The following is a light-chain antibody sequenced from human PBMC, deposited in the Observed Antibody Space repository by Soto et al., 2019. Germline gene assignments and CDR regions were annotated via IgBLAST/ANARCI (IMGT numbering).Light chain of an antibody. CDR2: DVF. J-gene: IGLJ2*01. Sequence: QSVLTQPLSVSGSPGHSVTISCFGTSSDIGSYNAVSWYQQHPGKAPKLIIFDVFERPSGVPDRFSGSKSGNSASLTISGLQAEDESDYYCSSFAPSYRVIFGGGTKVTVL. CDR3: SSFAPSYRVI. V-gene: IGLV2-11*01. CDR1: SSDIGSYNA.